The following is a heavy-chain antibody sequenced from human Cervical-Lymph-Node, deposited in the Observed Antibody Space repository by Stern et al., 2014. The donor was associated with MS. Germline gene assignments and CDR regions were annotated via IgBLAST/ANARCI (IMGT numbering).Heavy chain of an antibody. J-gene: IGHJ4*02. Sequence: VQLGQSGAEVKKPGESLKISCKLSGYSFTIYYIAWGRQMPGKGLEWMGVIYPYDSDTTYSPPFQGQVTISADKSITTAYLQWSSLRASDTAMYYCARHVQGFDYWGQGTLVTVSS. CDR3: ARHVQGFDY. CDR1: GYSFTIYY. V-gene: IGHV5-51*01. CDR2: IYPYDSDT.